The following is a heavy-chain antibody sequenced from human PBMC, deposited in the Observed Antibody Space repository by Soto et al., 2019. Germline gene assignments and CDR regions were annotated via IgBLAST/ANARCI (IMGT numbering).Heavy chain of an antibody. CDR1: GFSFRNQA. Sequence: GGCLGLSCAASGFSFRNQAVHWVRQAPGKGLEWVAVVAYDGSDKYYADSVKGRFTISRDNSKNTLYLQMNSLRTEDTAVYYCARGPSISIFGVVSMDVWGQGTTVTVSS. CDR3: ARGPSISIFGVVSMDV. J-gene: IGHJ6*02. D-gene: IGHD3-3*01. CDR2: VAYDGSDK. V-gene: IGHV3-30-3*01.